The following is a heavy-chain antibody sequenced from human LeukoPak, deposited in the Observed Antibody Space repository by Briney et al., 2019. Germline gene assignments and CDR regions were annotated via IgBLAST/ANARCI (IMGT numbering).Heavy chain of an antibody. CDR3: ARAAVAGLSDY. D-gene: IGHD6-19*01. V-gene: IGHV4-39*07. Sequence: PSETLSLTCTVSGGSISSSSYHWGWIRQPPGKGLEWIGSIYYSGSTNYNPSLKSRVTISVDTSKNQFSLKLSSVTAADTAVYYCARAAVAGLSDYWGQGTLVTVSS. CDR1: GGSISSSSYH. J-gene: IGHJ4*02. CDR2: IYYSGST.